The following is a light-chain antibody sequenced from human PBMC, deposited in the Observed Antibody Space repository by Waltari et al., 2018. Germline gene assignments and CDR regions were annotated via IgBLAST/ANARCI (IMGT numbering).Light chain of an antibody. CDR2: DDS. CDR3: QVWDYSSDHQV. CDR1: NIGTKS. V-gene: IGLV3-21*02. J-gene: IGLJ2*01. Sequence: SYVLTQPPSVSVAPGQTARITCGGNNIGTKSVHWYQQKPGQAPVLVVYDDSDRHSGIPERFSGPNSGNMATLTISRVEAGDEADYFCQVWDYSSDHQVFGGGTRLTVL.